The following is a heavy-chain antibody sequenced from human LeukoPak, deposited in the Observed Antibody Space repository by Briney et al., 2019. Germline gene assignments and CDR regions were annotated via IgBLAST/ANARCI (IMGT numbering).Heavy chain of an antibody. Sequence: PSETLSVTCTVSGGPISSYYWSWIRQPPGKGLEWIGYIYYSGSTNYNPSLKSRVTISVDTSKNQFSLKLSSVTAADTAVYYCARESDAFDIWGQGTMVTVSS. CDR1: GGPISSYY. V-gene: IGHV4-59*01. J-gene: IGHJ3*02. CDR3: ARESDAFDI. CDR2: IYYSGST.